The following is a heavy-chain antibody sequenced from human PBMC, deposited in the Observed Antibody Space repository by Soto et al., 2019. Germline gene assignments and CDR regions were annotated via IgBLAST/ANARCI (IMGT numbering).Heavy chain of an antibody. CDR1: GGTFSSYA. CDR3: VRENRYFFYGMDV. V-gene: IGHV1-69*01. Sequence: QEQLVQSGAEVKKPGSSVKVSCKSSGGTFSSYAINWVRQAPGQGLEWMGGIIPIFGTANYAQNFQDRVTITADVSTNTAYMELSSLRSADTAMYYCVRENRYFFYGMDVWGQGTTVTVSS. J-gene: IGHJ6*02. CDR2: IIPIFGTA.